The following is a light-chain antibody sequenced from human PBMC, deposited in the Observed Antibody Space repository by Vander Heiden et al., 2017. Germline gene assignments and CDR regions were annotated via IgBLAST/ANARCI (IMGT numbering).Light chain of an antibody. Sequence: DIQMTQSPSSLSAFVGDRVTITCRASQSISSYLNWYQQKPGKAPKLLIYTASSLQSGVSSRFSGSGSGTEFTLTISSLQPEDFATYYCLQTYSTTWTFGQGTKVEIK. CDR2: TAS. V-gene: IGKV1-39*01. CDR1: QSISSY. J-gene: IGKJ1*01. CDR3: LQTYSTTWT.